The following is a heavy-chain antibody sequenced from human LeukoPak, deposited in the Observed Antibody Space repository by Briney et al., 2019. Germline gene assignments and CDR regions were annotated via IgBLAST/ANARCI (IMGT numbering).Heavy chain of an antibody. CDR1: GGTFSSYA. Sequence: GSSVKVSCKASGGTFSSYAISWVRQAPGQGLEWMGGIIPIFGTANYAQKFQGRVTITADESTSTAYMELSSLRSEGTAVYYCARGGSGYLGAFDIWGQGTMVTVSS. CDR2: IIPIFGTA. CDR3: ARGGSGYLGAFDI. D-gene: IGHD3-22*01. V-gene: IGHV1-69*01. J-gene: IGHJ3*02.